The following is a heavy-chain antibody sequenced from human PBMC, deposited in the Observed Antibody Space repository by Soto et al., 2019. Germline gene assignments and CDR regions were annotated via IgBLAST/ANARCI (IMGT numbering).Heavy chain of an antibody. Sequence: GESLKISCKGSGYSFTSYWIGWVRQMPGKGLEWMGIIYPGDSDTRYSPSFQGQVTISADKSISTAYLQWSSLKASDTAMYYCGRHTGSALPAESWFDPWGQGTLVTVSS. CDR3: GRHTGSALPAESWFDP. D-gene: IGHD2-2*01. J-gene: IGHJ5*02. CDR2: IYPGDSDT. CDR1: GYSFTSYW. V-gene: IGHV5-51*01.